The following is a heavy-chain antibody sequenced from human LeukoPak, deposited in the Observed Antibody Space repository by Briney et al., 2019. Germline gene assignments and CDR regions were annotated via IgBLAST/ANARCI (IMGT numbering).Heavy chain of an antibody. CDR1: GGSISSSSYY. CDR2: IYYSGST. CDR3: ARIMSSGWRNYSDY. J-gene: IGHJ4*02. Sequence: SETLSLTCTVSGGSISSSSYYWGWIRQPPGKGLEWIGSIYYSGSTYYNPSLKSRVTISVDTSKNQFSLKLSSVTAADTAVYYCARIMSSGWRNYSDYWGQGTLVTVSS. D-gene: IGHD6-19*01. V-gene: IGHV4-39*01.